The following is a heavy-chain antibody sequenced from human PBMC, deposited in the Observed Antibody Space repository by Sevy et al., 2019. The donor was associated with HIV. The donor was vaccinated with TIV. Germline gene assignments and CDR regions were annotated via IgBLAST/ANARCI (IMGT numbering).Heavy chain of an antibody. V-gene: IGHV7-4-1*02. D-gene: IGHD3-10*01. CDR1: GYTFTSYA. J-gene: IGHJ5*02. Sequence: ASVNVSCKASGYTFTSYAMNWVRQAPGQGLEWMGWINTNTGNPTYAQGFTGRFVFSLDTSVSTAYLQISSLKAEDTAVYYCARDYYGSGSPINWFDPWGQGTLVTVSS. CDR3: ARDYYGSGSPINWFDP. CDR2: INTNTGNP.